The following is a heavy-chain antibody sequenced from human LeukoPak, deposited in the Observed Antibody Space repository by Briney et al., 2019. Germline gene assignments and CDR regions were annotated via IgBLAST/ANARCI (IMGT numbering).Heavy chain of an antibody. D-gene: IGHD2-21*01. CDR3: ARGDWAFDP. V-gene: IGHV3-53*01. J-gene: IGHJ5*02. Sequence: GSLRLSCAASGFTFSSYAMSWVRQAPGKGLEWVSVIYSGGSTYYTDSVKGRFTISRDNSKNTLYLQMNSLRAEDTAVYYCARGDWAFDPWGQGTLVTVSS. CDR2: IYSGGST. CDR1: GFTFSSYA.